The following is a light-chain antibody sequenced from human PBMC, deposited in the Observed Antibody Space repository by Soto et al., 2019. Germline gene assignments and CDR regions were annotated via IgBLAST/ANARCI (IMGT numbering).Light chain of an antibody. CDR2: EVS. V-gene: IGLV2-8*01. J-gene: IGLJ3*02. CDR3: SSYAGGIKWV. CDR1: SSDVGGYNF. Sequence: QSALTQPPSASGSPGQSVTISCTGTSSDVGGYNFVSWYQQQPGKAPKFMIYEVSKRPSGVPDRFSGSKSGNTASLTVSGLQAEDEADYYCSSYAGGIKWVFGGGTKVTVL.